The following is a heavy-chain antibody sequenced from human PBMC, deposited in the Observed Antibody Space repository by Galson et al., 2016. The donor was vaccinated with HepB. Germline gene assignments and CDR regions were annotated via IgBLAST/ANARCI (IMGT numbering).Heavy chain of an antibody. J-gene: IGHJ6*02. CDR2: INGAGSGT. D-gene: IGHD5-12*01. CDR1: EFAFSNYW. CDR3: AILSVDVVLVMNGVDV. Sequence: SLRLSCAASEFAFSNYWMHWVRQVPGKGLVWVSRINGAGSGTNYADSVKGRFTISRDNAKNTLYLQMNSLRVEDAAVYYCAILSVDVVLVMNGVDVWGQGTTVTVSS. V-gene: IGHV3-74*01.